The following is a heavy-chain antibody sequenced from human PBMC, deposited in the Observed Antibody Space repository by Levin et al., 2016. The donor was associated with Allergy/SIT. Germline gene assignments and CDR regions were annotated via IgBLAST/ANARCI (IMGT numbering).Heavy chain of an antibody. CDR2: ISSSSSYI. Sequence: WIRQPPGKGLEWVSSISSSSSYIYYADSVKGRFTISRDNAKNSLYLQMNSLRAEDTAVYYCARYEVRYCSSISCYLGHWGQGTLVTVSS. V-gene: IGHV3-21*01. J-gene: IGHJ4*02. CDR3: ARYEVRYCSSISCYLGH. D-gene: IGHD2-2*01.